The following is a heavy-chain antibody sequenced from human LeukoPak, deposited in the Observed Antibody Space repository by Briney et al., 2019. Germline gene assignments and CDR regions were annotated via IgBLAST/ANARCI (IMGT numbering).Heavy chain of an antibody. CDR3: AKATVTTAL. J-gene: IGHJ4*02. D-gene: IGHD4-17*01. Sequence: GGSLRLSCAASGFTFSSYGMPWVRQAPGKGLEWVAVISYDGSNKYYADSVKGRFTISRDNSKNTLYLQMNSLRAEDTAVYYCAKATVTTALWGQGTLVTVSS. CDR2: ISYDGSNK. V-gene: IGHV3-30*18. CDR1: GFTFSSYG.